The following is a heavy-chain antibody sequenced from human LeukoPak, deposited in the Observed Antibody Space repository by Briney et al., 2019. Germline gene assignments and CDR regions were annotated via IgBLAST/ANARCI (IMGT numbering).Heavy chain of an antibody. Sequence: SQTLSLTCAISGDSVSSNSVTWNWIRQSPLRGLEWLGRTYYRSTWYNDYAVSVRGRITVNPDTSKNQFSLKLSSVTAADTAVYYCARWLSDPWGQGTLVTVSS. V-gene: IGHV6-1*01. CDR3: ARWLSDP. CDR1: GDSVSSNSVT. CDR2: TYYRSTWYN. J-gene: IGHJ5*02. D-gene: IGHD6-19*01.